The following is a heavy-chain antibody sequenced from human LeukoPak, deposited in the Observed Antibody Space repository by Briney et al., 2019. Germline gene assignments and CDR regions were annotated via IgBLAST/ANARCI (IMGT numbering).Heavy chain of an antibody. J-gene: IGHJ1*01. D-gene: IGHD3-3*01. V-gene: IGHV3-9*01. CDR1: GFTFDDYA. CDR2: ISWNSGSI. Sequence: GRSLRLSCAASGFTFDDYAMHWVRQAPGKGLEGVSGISWNSGSIGYADSVKGRLTISRDNAKNSLYLQMNNLRAEDTAFYYCVKDVGYDFWSGLSTWGQGTLVTVSS. CDR3: VKDVGYDFWSGLST.